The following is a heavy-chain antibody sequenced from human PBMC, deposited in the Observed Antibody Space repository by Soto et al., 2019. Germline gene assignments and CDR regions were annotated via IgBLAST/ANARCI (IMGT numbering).Heavy chain of an antibody. J-gene: IGHJ5*02. CDR2: ISSSAVYI. V-gene: IGHV3-21*01. D-gene: IGHD3-22*01. CDR3: ARAHTMMILDRFDP. Sequence: VGSLRLSCAASGFNFITYSLSWVRQAPGKGLEWVASISSSAVYIDYADSVKGRFTISRDNANNSLYLQMNSLRADDSGVFYCARAHTMMILDRFDPWGHGTLVTVSS. CDR1: GFNFITYS.